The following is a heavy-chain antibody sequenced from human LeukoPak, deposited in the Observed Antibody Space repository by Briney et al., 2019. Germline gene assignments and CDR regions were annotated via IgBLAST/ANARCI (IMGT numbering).Heavy chain of an antibody. CDR1: GGSISSYY. CDR3: ARENPLYFDHYYYYGMDV. V-gene: IGHV4-4*07. D-gene: IGHD3-9*01. J-gene: IGHJ6*02. CDR2: IYTSGST. Sequence: SETLSLTCTVSGGSISSYYWSWIRQPAGKGLEWIGRIYTSGSTNYNPSLKSRVTMSVDTPKNQFSLKLSSVTAADTAVYYCARENPLYFDHYYYYGMDVWGQGTTVTVSS.